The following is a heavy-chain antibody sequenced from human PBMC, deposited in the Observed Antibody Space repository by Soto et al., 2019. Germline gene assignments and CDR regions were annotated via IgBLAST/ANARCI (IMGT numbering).Heavy chain of an antibody. CDR1: GGTISSWY. Sequence: NPSETLSLTCTVSGGTISSWYWSWIRQPPGKGLEWIGYIYYSGSTNCNPSLKSRVTISVDTSKNQFSLKLSSVTAADTAVYYCARHMAGRFYYSYYNGVDVWGQGTTVTVSS. J-gene: IGHJ6*02. D-gene: IGHD6-19*01. CDR3: ARHMAGRFYYSYYNGVDV. CDR2: IYYSGST. V-gene: IGHV4-59*08.